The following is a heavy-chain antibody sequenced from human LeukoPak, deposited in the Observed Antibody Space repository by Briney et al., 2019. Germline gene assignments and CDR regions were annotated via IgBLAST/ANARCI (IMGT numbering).Heavy chain of an antibody. Sequence: PGGSLRLSCAASGFTFSDYYMSWIRQAPGKGLEWVSYISSSGSTIYYADSVKGRFTISRDNAKNSLYLQMNSLRAEDTAVYYCARDIMGERTYYYGMDVWGQGTTVTVSS. D-gene: IGHD3-16*01. CDR1: GFTFSDYY. J-gene: IGHJ6*02. CDR2: ISSSGSTI. CDR3: ARDIMGERTYYYGMDV. V-gene: IGHV3-11*01.